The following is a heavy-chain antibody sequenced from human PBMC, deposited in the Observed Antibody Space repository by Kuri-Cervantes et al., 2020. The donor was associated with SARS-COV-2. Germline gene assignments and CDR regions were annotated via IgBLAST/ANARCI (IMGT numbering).Heavy chain of an antibody. D-gene: IGHD5-18*01. CDR1: GFTFSRYC. J-gene: IGHJ6*02. CDR2: LWYGGSNK. Sequence: GGSLRLSCAASGFTFSRYCMHWVRQAPGKGLEWVAVLWYGGSNKYYADSVKGRFTISRDNSKNTLYLQMNSLRDEDTAVYYCARIPDSYGSPFAYYGMDDWCHETTVTVSS. CDR3: ARIPDSYGSPFAYYGMDD. V-gene: IGHV3-33*01.